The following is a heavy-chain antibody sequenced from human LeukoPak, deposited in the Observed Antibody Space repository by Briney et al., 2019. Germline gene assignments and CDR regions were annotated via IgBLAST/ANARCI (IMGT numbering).Heavy chain of an antibody. D-gene: IGHD2-15*01. CDR3: ASFGEAANDAFDI. Sequence: GGSLRLSCAASGFTFSSYGMHWVRQAPGKGLEWVAVIWYDGSNKYYADSVKGRLTISRDNSKNTLYLQMNSLRAEDTAVYYCASFGEAANDAFDIWGQGTMVTVSS. CDR1: GFTFSSYG. CDR2: IWYDGSNK. V-gene: IGHV3-33*01. J-gene: IGHJ3*02.